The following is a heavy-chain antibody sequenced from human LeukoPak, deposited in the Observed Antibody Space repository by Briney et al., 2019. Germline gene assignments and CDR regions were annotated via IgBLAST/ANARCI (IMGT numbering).Heavy chain of an antibody. CDR2: IIPIFGTA. CDR3: ASHPGYCSSTSCYTFDP. V-gene: IGHV1-69*05. Sequence: SVKVSCKASGGIFSSYAISWVRQAPGQGLEWMGRIIPIFGTANYAQKFQGRVTITTDESTSTAYMELSSLRSEDTAVYYCASHPGYCSSTSCYTFDPWGQGTLVTVSS. CDR1: GGIFSSYA. J-gene: IGHJ5*02. D-gene: IGHD2-2*01.